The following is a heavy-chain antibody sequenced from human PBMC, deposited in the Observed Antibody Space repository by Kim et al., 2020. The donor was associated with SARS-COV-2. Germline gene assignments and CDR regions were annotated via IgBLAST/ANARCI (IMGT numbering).Heavy chain of an antibody. CDR1: GDSISRADPY. Sequence: SETLSLTCSVSGDSISRADPYWTWIRQPPGKGLEWIGYIYYSGTTYYNPSLKSRVIISSDTSKNQFSLKLSPVTAADTGVYYCARGYYDNGMDVWGQGTT. V-gene: IGHV4-30-4*01. D-gene: IGHD3-22*01. J-gene: IGHJ6*02. CDR2: IYYSGTT. CDR3: ARGYYDNGMDV.